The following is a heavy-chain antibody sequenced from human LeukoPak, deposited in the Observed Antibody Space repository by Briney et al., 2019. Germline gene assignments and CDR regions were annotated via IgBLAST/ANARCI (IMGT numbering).Heavy chain of an antibody. J-gene: IGHJ4*02. CDR1: GFTLSSNY. CDR3: ARELRGSGWYVDY. D-gene: IGHD6-19*01. CDR2: IDSGGST. V-gene: IGHV3-53*01. Sequence: GGSLRLSCAASGFTLSSNYMSWVRQAPGKGLEGVSVIDSGGSTYYADSVKGRFTISRDNSKNTLYLQMNSLRAEDTAVYYCARELRGSGWYVDYWGQGTLVTVSS.